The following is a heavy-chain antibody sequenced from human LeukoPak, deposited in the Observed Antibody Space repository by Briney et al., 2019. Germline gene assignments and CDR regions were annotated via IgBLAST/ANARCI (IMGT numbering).Heavy chain of an antibody. CDR1: GLTFSSYG. Sequence: GGSLRLSCAASGLTFSSYGMHWVRQAPGKGLEWVAVTSYDGSNKNYADSVKGRFTISRDNSKNTLYLQMNSLRAEDTAVYYCAKKSPGTYYAPPDYWGQGTLVTVSS. CDR2: TSYDGSNK. J-gene: IGHJ4*02. D-gene: IGHD3-10*01. V-gene: IGHV3-30*18. CDR3: AKKSPGTYYAPPDY.